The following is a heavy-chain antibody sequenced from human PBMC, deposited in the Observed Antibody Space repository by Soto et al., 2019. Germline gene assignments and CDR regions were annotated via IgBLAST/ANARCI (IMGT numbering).Heavy chain of an antibody. CDR3: AKDISVGSTITNWFDP. D-gene: IGHD2-2*01. J-gene: IGHJ5*02. Sequence: PGGSLRLSCAASGFTFDDYAMHWVRQAPGKGLEWVSGISWNSGSIGYADSVKGRFTISRDNAKNSLYLQMNSLRAEDTALYYCAKDISVGSTITNWFDPWGQGTLVTVSS. CDR1: GFTFDDYA. CDR2: ISWNSGSI. V-gene: IGHV3-9*01.